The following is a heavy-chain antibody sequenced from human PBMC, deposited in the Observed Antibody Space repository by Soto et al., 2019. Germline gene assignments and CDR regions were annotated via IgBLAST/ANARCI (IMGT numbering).Heavy chain of an antibody. CDR2: IYYSGST. CDR3: ARDGAYGDYFDY. V-gene: IGHV4-31*03. CDR1: GGSISSGGYY. Sequence: QVQLQESGPGLVKPSQTLSLTCTVSGGSISSGGYYWSWIRQHPGKGLEWIGYIYYSGSTYYNPASKSRVTTRVEPANNHVPLKLSSVTAADTAVYYCARDGAYGDYFDYWGQGTMVTVSS. D-gene: IGHD4-17*01. J-gene: IGHJ4*02.